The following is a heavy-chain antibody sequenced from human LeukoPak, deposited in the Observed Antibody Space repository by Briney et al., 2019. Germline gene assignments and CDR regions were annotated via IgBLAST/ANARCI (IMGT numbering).Heavy chain of an antibody. Sequence: ASVKVSCKASGYTFTSYYMHWVRQAPGQGLEWMGIINPSGGSTSYAQKFQGRVTMTRGTSTSTVYMELSSLRSEDTAVYYCARDTRYCSGGSCYSSYYYGMDVWGQGTTVTVSS. D-gene: IGHD2-15*01. J-gene: IGHJ6*02. V-gene: IGHV1-46*01. CDR2: INPSGGST. CDR3: ARDTRYCSGGSCYSSYYYGMDV. CDR1: GYTFTSYY.